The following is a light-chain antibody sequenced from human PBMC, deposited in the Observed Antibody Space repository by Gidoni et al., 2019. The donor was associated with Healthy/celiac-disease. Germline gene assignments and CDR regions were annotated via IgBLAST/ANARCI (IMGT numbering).Light chain of an antibody. Sequence: SFSASTGDRVTITCRASQGIISYLAWYQQKPGKDPKLLIYSASTLQSWVPSRFSVSGSWTDFTLTISCLQSEDFATYYCQQYYSYPHTFXXXTKLEIK. CDR1: QGIISY. J-gene: IGKJ2*01. CDR2: SAS. CDR3: QQYYSYPHT. V-gene: IGKV1-8*01.